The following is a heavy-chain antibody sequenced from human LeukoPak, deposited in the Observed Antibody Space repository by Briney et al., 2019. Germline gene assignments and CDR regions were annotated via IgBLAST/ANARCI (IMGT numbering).Heavy chain of an antibody. CDR3: ARSLYDYVWGSYRSCWFDP. Sequence: GSLRLSCAASGFTFSSYWMSWVRQPPGKGLEWIGEINHSGSTNYNPSLKSRVTISVDTSKNQFSLKLSSVTAADTAVYYCARSLYDYVWGSYRSCWFDPWGQGTLVTVSS. V-gene: IGHV4-34*01. CDR1: GFTFSSYW. D-gene: IGHD3-16*02. CDR2: INHSGST. J-gene: IGHJ5*02.